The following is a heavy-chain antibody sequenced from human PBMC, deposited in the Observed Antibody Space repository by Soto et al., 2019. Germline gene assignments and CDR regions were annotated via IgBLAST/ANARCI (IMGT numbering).Heavy chain of an antibody. D-gene: IGHD6-19*01. CDR2: IYYSGST. J-gene: IGHJ6*02. V-gene: IGHV4-39*01. CDR1: GGSISSSSYY. CDR3: ARLAVADYYGMDV. Sequence: ETLSLTCTVSGGSISSSSYYWGWIRQPPGKGLEWIGSIYYSGSTYYNPSLKSRVTISVDTSKNQFSLKLSSVTAADTAVYYCARLAVADYYGMDVWGQGTTVTVSS.